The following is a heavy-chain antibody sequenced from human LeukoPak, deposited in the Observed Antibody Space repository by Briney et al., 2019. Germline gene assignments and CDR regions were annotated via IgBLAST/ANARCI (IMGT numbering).Heavy chain of an antibody. V-gene: IGHV4-34*01. CDR1: GGSFSGYY. J-gene: IGHJ5*02. CDR3: ARASPLGLNWFDP. D-gene: IGHD3/OR15-3a*01. CDR2: INHSGST. Sequence: NASETLSLTCAVYGGSFSGYYWSWIRQPPGKGLEWIGEINHSGSTNYNPSLKSRVTISVDTSKNQFSLKLSSVTAADTAVYYCARASPLGLNWFDPWGQGTLVTVSS.